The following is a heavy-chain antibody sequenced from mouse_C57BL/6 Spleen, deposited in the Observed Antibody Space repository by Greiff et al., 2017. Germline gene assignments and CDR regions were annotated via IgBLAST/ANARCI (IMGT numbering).Heavy chain of an antibody. V-gene: IGHV5-9*01. CDR3: ARHENWDYFDY. Sequence: EVKLVESGGGLVKPGGSLKLSCAASGFTFSSYTMSWVRQTPEKRLEWVATISGGGGNTYYPDSVKGRFTISRDNAKNTLYLQMSSLRSEDTALYYCARHENWDYFDYWGQGTTLTVSS. CDR1: GFTFSSYT. D-gene: IGHD4-1*01. J-gene: IGHJ2*01. CDR2: ISGGGGNT.